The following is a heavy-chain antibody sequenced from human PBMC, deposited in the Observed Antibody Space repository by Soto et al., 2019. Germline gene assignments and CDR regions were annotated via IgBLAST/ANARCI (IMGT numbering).Heavy chain of an antibody. Sequence: GSLRLSCAASGFTFSSYAMHWVRQAPGKGLEWVAVISYDGSNKYYADSVKGRFTISRDNSKNTLYLQMNSLRAEDTAVYYCARVGIEMATIGSYYYYGMDVWGQGTTVTVSS. J-gene: IGHJ6*02. CDR2: ISYDGSNK. V-gene: IGHV3-30-3*01. CDR3: ARVGIEMATIGSYYYYGMDV. D-gene: IGHD5-12*01. CDR1: GFTFSSYA.